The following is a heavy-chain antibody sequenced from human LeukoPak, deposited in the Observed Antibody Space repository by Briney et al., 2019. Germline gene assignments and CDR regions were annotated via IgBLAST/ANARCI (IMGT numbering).Heavy chain of an antibody. CDR3: ARDGIYGSGSGNWFDP. V-gene: IGHV3-48*01. CDR2: ISSSSSTI. Sequence: GGSLRLSCAASGFTFSSYSMNWVRQAPGKGLEWVSYISSSSSTIYYADSVKGRFTISRDNAKNSLYLQMNSLRAEDTAVYYCARDGIYGSGSGNWFDPWGQGTLVTVSS. J-gene: IGHJ5*02. CDR1: GFTFSSYS. D-gene: IGHD3-10*01.